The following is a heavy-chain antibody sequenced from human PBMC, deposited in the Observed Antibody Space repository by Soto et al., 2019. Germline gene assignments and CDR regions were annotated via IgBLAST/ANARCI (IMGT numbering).Heavy chain of an antibody. J-gene: IGHJ5*01. CDR2: ISWNSATI. V-gene: IGHV3-9*01. CDR3: ARGDTSDS. Sequence: GGSLRLSCAASGFTFDSYAMQWFRQAPGKGLEWVSSISWNSATIAYADSVKGRFTISRDNAENFVYLQMDSLRAEDTAFYYCARGDTSDSWSHGTLATVSS. D-gene: IGHD5-18*01. CDR1: GFTFDSYA.